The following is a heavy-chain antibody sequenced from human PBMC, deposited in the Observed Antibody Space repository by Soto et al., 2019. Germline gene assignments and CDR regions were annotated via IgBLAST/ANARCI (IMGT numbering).Heavy chain of an antibody. CDR3: AHRASSTYYDILTGYYLDAFDI. J-gene: IGHJ3*02. V-gene: IGHV2-5*02. Sequence: SGPTLVNPTQTLTLTCTFSGFSLSTSGVGVAWIRQPPGKALEWLALIYWDDDKRYSPSLKSRLTITKDTSKNQVVLTMTNMDPVDTATYYCAHRASSTYYDILTGYYLDAFDIWGQGTMVTVSS. D-gene: IGHD3-9*01. CDR2: IYWDDDK. CDR1: GFSLSTSGVG.